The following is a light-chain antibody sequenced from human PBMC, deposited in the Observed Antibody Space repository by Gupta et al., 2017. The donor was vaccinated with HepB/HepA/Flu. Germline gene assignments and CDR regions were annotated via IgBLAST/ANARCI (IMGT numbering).Light chain of an antibody. CDR3: QQYNSYQHI. Sequence: DIQMTQSPSTLSASVGDRVTITCRAIQSVSSWLAWYQQKPGQATKLLIAKASSLQSGVPSRFSGSGSGTEFTLTISSLQTDDLATYDCQQYNSYQHILGGGTKLEIK. V-gene: IGKV1-5*03. J-gene: IGKJ4*01. CDR1: QSVSSW. CDR2: KAS.